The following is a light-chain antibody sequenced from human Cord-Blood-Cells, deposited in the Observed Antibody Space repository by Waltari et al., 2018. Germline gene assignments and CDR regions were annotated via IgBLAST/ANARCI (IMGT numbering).Light chain of an antibody. V-gene: IGLV4-69*01. CDR1: SGPSSYA. Sequence: QLVLTQSPSASASLGASVKLTCTLSSGPSSYAIAWPQPQPEKGPGYLMKLNSDGSHSKGDGIPDRFSGSSSGAERYLTISSLQSEDEADYYCQTWGTGIHVFGTGTKVTVL. CDR3: QTWGTGIHV. J-gene: IGLJ1*01. CDR2: LNSDGSH.